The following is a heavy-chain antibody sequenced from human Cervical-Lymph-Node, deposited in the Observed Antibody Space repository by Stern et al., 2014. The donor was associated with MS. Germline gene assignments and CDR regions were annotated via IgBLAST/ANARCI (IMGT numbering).Heavy chain of an antibody. CDR1: GGTFSSYT. V-gene: IGHV1-69*06. J-gene: IGHJ3*02. CDR2: IIPMFGTA. Sequence: VQLVESGAEVKKPGSSVKVSCKASGGTFSSYTIAWVRQVPGQGLEWMGEIIPMFGTAKYAQRFQGRVTITADKSTSTAYMELSSLRSEDTAVYYCARTDYYDSSGYYDDAFDIWGQGTMVTVSS. CDR3: ARTDYYDSSGYYDDAFDI. D-gene: IGHD3-22*01.